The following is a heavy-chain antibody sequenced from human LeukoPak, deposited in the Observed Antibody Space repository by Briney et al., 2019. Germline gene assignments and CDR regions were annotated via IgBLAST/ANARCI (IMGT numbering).Heavy chain of an antibody. CDR3: ARHEGRIVRLDY. CDR1: GGSISSSSYY. D-gene: IGHD1-26*01. V-gene: IGHV4-39*01. CDR2: IYYSGST. J-gene: IGHJ4*02. Sequence: SETLSLTGTVSGGSISSSSYYWGWIRQPPGKGLEWIGSIYYSGSTYYNPSLKSRVTISVDTSKNQFSLKLSSVTAADTAVYYCARHEGRIVRLDYWGQGTLVTVSS.